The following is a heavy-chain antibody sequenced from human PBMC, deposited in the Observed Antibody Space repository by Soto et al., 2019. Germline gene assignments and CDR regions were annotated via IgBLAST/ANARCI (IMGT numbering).Heavy chain of an antibody. D-gene: IGHD3-3*02. CDR1: GYNFTTFW. J-gene: IGHJ6*02. V-gene: IGHV5-10-1*01. Sequence: GESLKISCKASGYNFTTFWISWMRQVPGKGLEWMGRIDPSDSYSNYSPSFQGHITISADKSINTAYLHFSNLKASDTAVYYCARHFPLPTDLQFYYYYYYGVDVWGHGTVVTVSS. CDR3: ARHFPLPTDLQFYYYYYYGVDV. CDR2: IDPSDSYS.